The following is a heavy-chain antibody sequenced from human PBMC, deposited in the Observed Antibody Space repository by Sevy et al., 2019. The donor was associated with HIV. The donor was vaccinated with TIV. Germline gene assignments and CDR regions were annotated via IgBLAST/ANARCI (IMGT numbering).Heavy chain of an antibody. D-gene: IGHD6-6*01. CDR1: GFTFDDYG. CDR2: INWNGGST. V-gene: IGHV3-20*01. CDR3: ARHLQYSSSSPLDY. Sequence: GGSLRLSCAASGFTFDDYGMSWVRQAPGKGLEWVSGINWNGGSTGYADSVKGRFTISRDNAKNSLYLQMNRLRAEDTALYPCARHLQYSSSSPLDYWGQGTLVTVSS. J-gene: IGHJ4*02.